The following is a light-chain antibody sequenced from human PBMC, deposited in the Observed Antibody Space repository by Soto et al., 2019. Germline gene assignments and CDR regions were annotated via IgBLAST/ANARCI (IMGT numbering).Light chain of an antibody. V-gene: IGKV1-5*01. CDR2: DAS. J-gene: IGKJ2*01. CDR3: QQYNSYYPT. CDR1: QSISAW. Sequence: DIQMTQSPSTLSASVGDRVTITCRASQSISAWLAWYQQIPGKAPQLLIYDASSLESGVPSRFSGSGSGTEFTLTISSLQPDDFADYYCQQYNSYYPTFGHGPKLEI.